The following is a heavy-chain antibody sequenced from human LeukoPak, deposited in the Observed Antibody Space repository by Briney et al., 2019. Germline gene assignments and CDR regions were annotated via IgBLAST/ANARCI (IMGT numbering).Heavy chain of an antibody. J-gene: IGHJ4*02. CDR1: GFTFSSYW. D-gene: IGHD6-13*01. CDR3: TTGDSSSWPGTVFDY. V-gene: IGHV3-7*03. Sequence: GGSLRLSCAASGFTFSSYWMSWVRQAPGKGLEWVANIKQDGSEKYYVDSVKGRFTISRDNAKNSLYLQMNSLKTEDTAVYYCTTGDSSSWPGTVFDYWGQGTLVTVSS. CDR2: IKQDGSEK.